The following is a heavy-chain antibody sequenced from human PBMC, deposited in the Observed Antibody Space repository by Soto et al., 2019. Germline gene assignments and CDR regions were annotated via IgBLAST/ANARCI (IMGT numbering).Heavy chain of an antibody. CDR2: IIPILGIA. CDR3: ARDLVDTAMAGLGNYYGMDV. Sequence: QVQLVQSGAEVKKPGSSVKVSCKASGGTFSSYTISWVRQAPGQGLEWMGRIIPILGIANYAQKFQGRVSIPADKSTRTAYMEMSSLRSEDTAVYYCARDLVDTAMAGLGNYYGMDVWGQGTTVTVSS. V-gene: IGHV1-69*08. J-gene: IGHJ6*02. D-gene: IGHD5-18*01. CDR1: GGTFSSYT.